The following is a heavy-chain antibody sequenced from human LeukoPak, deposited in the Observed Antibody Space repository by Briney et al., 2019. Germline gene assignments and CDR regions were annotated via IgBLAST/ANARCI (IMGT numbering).Heavy chain of an antibody. V-gene: IGHV4-38-2*02. D-gene: IGHD5-18*01. Sequence: PSETLSLTCTVSGYSISSGYYWGWIRQPPGKGLEWIGSIYHSGSTYYNPSLKSRVTISVDTSKNQFSLKLTSVTAADTAVYYCARTTEGGYTYGYFYYCYMDVWGKGTTVTISS. CDR3: ARTTEGGYTYGYFYYCYMDV. J-gene: IGHJ6*03. CDR2: IYHSGST. CDR1: GYSISSGYY.